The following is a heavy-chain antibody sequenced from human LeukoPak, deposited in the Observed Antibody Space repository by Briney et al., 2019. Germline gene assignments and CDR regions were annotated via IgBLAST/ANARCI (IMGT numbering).Heavy chain of an antibody. V-gene: IGHV3-21*01. Sequence: GGSLRLSCAASGFTFSSYSMNWVRQAPGKGLEWVSSISSSSSYIYYADSVKGRFTISRDNAKNSLYLQMNSLRAEDTAVYYCARDSPYDNSGYYLPGDAFDIWGQGTMVTVSS. CDR1: GFTFSSYS. CDR3: ARDSPYDNSGYYLPGDAFDI. CDR2: ISSSSSYI. J-gene: IGHJ3*02. D-gene: IGHD3-22*01.